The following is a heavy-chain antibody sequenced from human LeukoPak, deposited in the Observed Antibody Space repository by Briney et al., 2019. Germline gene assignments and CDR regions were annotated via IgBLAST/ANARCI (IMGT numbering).Heavy chain of an antibody. CDR2: ISGSGGST. D-gene: IGHD1-26*01. V-gene: IGHV3-23*01. CDR1: GFTFSSYA. Sequence: GGSLRLSCAASGFTFSSYAMSWVRQAPGKGLEWASAISGSGGSTYYADSVKGRFTISRDNSKNTLYLQMNSLRAEDTAVYYCAKVLGWELMEDAFDIWGQGTMVTVSS. CDR3: AKVLGWELMEDAFDI. J-gene: IGHJ3*02.